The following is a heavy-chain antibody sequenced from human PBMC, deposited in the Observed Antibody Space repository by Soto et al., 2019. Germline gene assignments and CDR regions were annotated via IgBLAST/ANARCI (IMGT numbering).Heavy chain of an antibody. D-gene: IGHD4-17*01. V-gene: IGHV3-15*01. J-gene: IGHJ3*02. CDR1: GFTFSNAW. Sequence: PGGSLRLSCAASGFTFSNAWMSWVRQAPGKGLEWVGRIKSKTDGGTTDYAAPVKGRFTISRDDSKNTLYLQMNSLKTEDTAVYYCTTDYGDYAAFDIWGQGTMVTVSS. CDR2: IKSKTDGGTT. CDR3: TTDYGDYAAFDI.